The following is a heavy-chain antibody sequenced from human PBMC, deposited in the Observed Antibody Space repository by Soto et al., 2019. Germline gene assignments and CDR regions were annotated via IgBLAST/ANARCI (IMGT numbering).Heavy chain of an antibody. CDR2: IIPVFGTG. CDR1: GGTFSSYA. CDR3: ASVSGNGGYTYGLDS. J-gene: IGHJ4*02. Sequence: SVKGSCKASGGTFSSYAISWVRQAPGQGLEWMGVIIPVFGTGIYAQKLQGRVTITADKSTNTAYMELSSRRYEDTAVYFCASVSGNGGYTYGLDSWGQGTVVTVS. V-gene: IGHV1-69*06. D-gene: IGHD5-18*01.